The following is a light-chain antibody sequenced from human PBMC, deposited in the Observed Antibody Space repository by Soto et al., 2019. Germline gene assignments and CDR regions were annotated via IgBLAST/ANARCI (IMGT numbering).Light chain of an antibody. Sequence: SYELTQPPSVSESPGQTASITCSGDKLGDKYACWYQQKPGQSPVLVIYHDSKRPSGIPERFSGSNSGNTATLTISGTQAMDEADYYCQAWDSSTALVFGGGTKLTVL. CDR2: HDS. CDR3: QAWDSSTALV. CDR1: KLGDKY. J-gene: IGLJ2*01. V-gene: IGLV3-1*01.